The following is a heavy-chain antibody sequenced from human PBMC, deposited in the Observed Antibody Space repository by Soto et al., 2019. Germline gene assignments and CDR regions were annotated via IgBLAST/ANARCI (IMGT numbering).Heavy chain of an antibody. J-gene: IGHJ4*02. CDR1: GYTLTELS. D-gene: IGHD3-3*01. Sequence: ASVKVSCKVSGYTLTELSMHWVRQAPGKGLEWMGGFDPEDGETIYAQKFQGRVTMTRDTSTSTVYMELSSLRSEDTAVYYCARGRLRFLEWLSYYFDYWGQGTLVTVSS. V-gene: IGHV1-24*01. CDR3: ARGRLRFLEWLSYYFDY. CDR2: FDPEDGET.